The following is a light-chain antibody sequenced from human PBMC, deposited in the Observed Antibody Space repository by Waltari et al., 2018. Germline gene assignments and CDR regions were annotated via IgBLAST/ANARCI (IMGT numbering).Light chain of an antibody. CDR2: YNN. CDR3: SAWDDSLNAWV. Sequence: QSVLTQPPSVSGTPGQRVTTSCPGSRSNIGSYAVIWYQQFPGTAPKLLIYYNNQRPSGVPDRFSGSKSGTSASLAISGLQSADEADYHCSAWDDSLNAWVFGGGTRLTVL. V-gene: IGLV1-44*01. J-gene: IGLJ3*02. CDR1: RSNIGSYA.